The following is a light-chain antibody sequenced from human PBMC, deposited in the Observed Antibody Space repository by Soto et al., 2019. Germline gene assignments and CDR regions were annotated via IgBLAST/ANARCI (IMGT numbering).Light chain of an antibody. Sequence: ETVMTQAPATLSVSPGGRATLSCRASQSISDTLAWYQQKPGQAPRLLIHGASTRATGIPDRFSASGSGTDFTLTISRLESEDSAVYYCQHYGSSPGLTFGGGTKV. CDR2: GAS. J-gene: IGKJ4*01. CDR1: QSISDT. V-gene: IGKV3-20*01. CDR3: QHYGSSPGLT.